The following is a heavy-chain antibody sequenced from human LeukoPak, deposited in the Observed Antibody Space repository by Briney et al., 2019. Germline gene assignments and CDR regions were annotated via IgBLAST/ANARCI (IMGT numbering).Heavy chain of an antibody. D-gene: IGHD3-22*01. V-gene: IGHV4-39*07. J-gene: IGHJ4*02. CDR1: GGSISSSSYY. CDR2: IYYSGST. Sequence: SETLSLTCTVSGGSISSSSYYWGWIRQPPGKGLEWIGSIYYSGSTNYNPPLRSRVTISVDTSKKQFSLKLSSVTAADTAMYYCATSSHDLLDTDYWGQGTLVTVSS. CDR3: ATSSHDLLDTDY.